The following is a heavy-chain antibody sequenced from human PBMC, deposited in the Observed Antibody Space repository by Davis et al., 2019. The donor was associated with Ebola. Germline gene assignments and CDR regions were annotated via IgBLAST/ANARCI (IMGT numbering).Heavy chain of an antibody. CDR3: ARDRGLGNGGESGVDY. CDR2: IGAYNGRT. CDR1: GYTFTNYG. Sequence: ASVKVSCKASGYTFTNYGISWVRQAPGQGLEWMGWIGAYNGRTNYAQKLQGRLTMTTDTSTSTGYMELRNLRSDDTAVYYCARDRGLGNGGESGVDYWGQGILVTVSS. V-gene: IGHV1-18*04. D-gene: IGHD2-21*01. J-gene: IGHJ4*02.